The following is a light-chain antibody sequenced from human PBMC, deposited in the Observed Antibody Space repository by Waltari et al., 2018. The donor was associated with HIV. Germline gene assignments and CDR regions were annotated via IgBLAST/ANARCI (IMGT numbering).Light chain of an antibody. CDR1: SPNTGSNH. CDR3: AAWDDSLSGWV. CDR2: SNN. Sequence: QSVLTQPPSASGTPGQRVTISCYGSSPNTGSNHINWYQPHPVTAPTLLISSNNQRPSGFPDRFSGSKSATSASLAISGLRSEDEADYSCAAWDDSLSGWVFGGGTKLTVL. V-gene: IGLV1-47*01. J-gene: IGLJ3*02.